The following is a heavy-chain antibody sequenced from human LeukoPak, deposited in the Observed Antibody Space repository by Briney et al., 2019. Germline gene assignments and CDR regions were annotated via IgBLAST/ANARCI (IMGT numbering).Heavy chain of an antibody. Sequence: GGSLRLSCAASGFTVSSNYMSWVRQAPGKGREWVSVISSSGSTYYADSVKGRFTISRDNSKNTLYPQMNSLRAEDTAVYYCARGGDSSGSIRSAFDIWGQGTMVTVSS. CDR2: ISSSGST. CDR1: GFTVSSNY. J-gene: IGHJ3*02. D-gene: IGHD3-22*01. CDR3: ARGGDSSGSIRSAFDI. V-gene: IGHV3-53*01.